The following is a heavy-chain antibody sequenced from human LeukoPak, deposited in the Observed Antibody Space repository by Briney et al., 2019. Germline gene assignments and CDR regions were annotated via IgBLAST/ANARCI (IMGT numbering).Heavy chain of an antibody. D-gene: IGHD5-24*01. CDR3: AKKMTITGWLYYFDY. CDR2: ISDSGDST. V-gene: IGHV3-23*01. J-gene: IGHJ4*02. Sequence: GGSLRLSCAASGFTVSSNYMSWVRQAPGRGLEWVSAISDSGDSTYYADSVKGRFTLSRDNSKNTLYLQMNSLRAEDTAVYYCAKKMTITGWLYYFDYWGQGTLVTVPS. CDR1: GFTVSSNY.